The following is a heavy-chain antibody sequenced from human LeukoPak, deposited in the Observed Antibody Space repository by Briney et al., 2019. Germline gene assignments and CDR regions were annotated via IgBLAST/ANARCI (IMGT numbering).Heavy chain of an antibody. J-gene: IGHJ2*01. CDR2: VYDSGRT. V-gene: IGHV4-59*01. D-gene: IGHD5-12*01. Sequence: SETLSLTCTVSGGSISSYYWNWIRQPPGKGLEWIGYVYDSGRTEYNPSLKNRVTISLDTSKNQFSLNLSSVTAADTAVYYCARPKSGSDDWYFDLWGRGTLVTVSS. CDR1: GGSISSYY. CDR3: ARPKSGSDDWYFDL.